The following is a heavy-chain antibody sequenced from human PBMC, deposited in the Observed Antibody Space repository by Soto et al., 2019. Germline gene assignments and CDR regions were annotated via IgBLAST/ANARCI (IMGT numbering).Heavy chain of an antibody. D-gene: IGHD6-19*01. CDR2: IFSNVEK. Sequence: HVTLKESGPVLVKPTETLTLTCTVSGFSLASGKVGVTWIRQPPGKALEWLAHIFSNVEKSYRTSLKDRLTISEDTSKSQVVLTMTNVDPVDTATYYCAQILFGRSVAGGYFYMDVWGKGTTVTVS. CDR3: AQILFGRSVAGGYFYMDV. J-gene: IGHJ6*03. CDR1: GFSLASGKVG. V-gene: IGHV2-26*01.